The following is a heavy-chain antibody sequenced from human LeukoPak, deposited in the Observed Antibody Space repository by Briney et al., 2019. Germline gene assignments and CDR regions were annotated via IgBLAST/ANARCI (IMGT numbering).Heavy chain of an antibody. CDR1: GGTFSSYA. Sequence: ASVKVSCKASGGTFSSYAISWVRQAPGQGLEWMGWMNPNSGNSGYAQKFQGRVTMTRNTSISTAYMELSSLRSEDTAVYYCARHDAVMVYAILGIDYWGQGTLVTVSS. D-gene: IGHD2-8*01. CDR2: MNPNSGNS. V-gene: IGHV1-8*02. CDR3: ARHDAVMVYAILGIDY. J-gene: IGHJ4*02.